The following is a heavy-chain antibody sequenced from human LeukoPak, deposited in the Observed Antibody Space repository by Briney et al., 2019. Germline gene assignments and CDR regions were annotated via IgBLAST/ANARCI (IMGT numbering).Heavy chain of an antibody. J-gene: IGHJ4*02. CDR2: ITGSGGST. CDR1: GFTFSSYG. D-gene: IGHD3-22*01. CDR3: AKVSGSGYYYPIDY. V-gene: IGHV3-23*01. Sequence: GGSLRLSCAASGFTFSSYGMTWVRRAPGKGLEWGSAITGSGGSTNNADSVKGRFIISRDNSKNTLYLQMNSLRAEDTAVYYCAKVSGSGYYYPIDYWGQGTLVTVSS.